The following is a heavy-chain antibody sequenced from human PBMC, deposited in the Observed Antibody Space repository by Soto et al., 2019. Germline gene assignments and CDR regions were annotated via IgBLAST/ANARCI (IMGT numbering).Heavy chain of an antibody. D-gene: IGHD6-13*01. J-gene: IGHJ6*02. CDR2: IYYSGST. Sequence: PSETLSLTCTVSGGSVSSGSYYWSWIRQPPGKGLEWIGYIYYSGSTNYNPSLKSRVTISVDTSKNQFSLMLSSVTAADTAVYCCARFRRSIAAEKAGRHVSGPGTSVTVSS. V-gene: IGHV4-61*01. CDR1: GGSVSSGSYY. CDR3: ARFRRSIAAEKAGRHV.